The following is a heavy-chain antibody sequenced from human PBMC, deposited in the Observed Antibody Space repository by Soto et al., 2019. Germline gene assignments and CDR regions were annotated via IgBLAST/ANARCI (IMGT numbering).Heavy chain of an antibody. CDR2: INPNSGGT. D-gene: IGHD2-2*01. Sequence: ASVKVSCKASGYTFTGYYMHWVRQAPGQGLEWMGWINPNSGGTNYAQKFQGWVTMTRDTSISTAYMELSRLRPDDTAVYYCARVGYCSSTSCYDWFDPWGQGTLVTVSS. CDR3: ARVGYCSSTSCYDWFDP. V-gene: IGHV1-2*04. J-gene: IGHJ5*02. CDR1: GYTFTGYY.